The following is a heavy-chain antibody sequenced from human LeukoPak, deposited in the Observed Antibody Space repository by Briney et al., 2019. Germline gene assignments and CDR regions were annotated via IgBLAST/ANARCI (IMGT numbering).Heavy chain of an antibody. Sequence: GGSLRLSCAASGFTFSSYSMNWVRQAPGKGLEWVSSISSSSSYIYYADSVKGRFTISRDNAKNSLYLQMNSLRAEDTAVYYCARGTDPSITIFGVVKGFYAFDIWGQGTMVTVSS. J-gene: IGHJ3*02. CDR1: GFTFSSYS. D-gene: IGHD3-3*01. CDR3: ARGTDPSITIFGVVKGFYAFDI. CDR2: ISSSSSYI. V-gene: IGHV3-21*01.